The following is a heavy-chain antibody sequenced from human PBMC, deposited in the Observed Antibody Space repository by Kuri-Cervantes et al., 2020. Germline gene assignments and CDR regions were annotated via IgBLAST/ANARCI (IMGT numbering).Heavy chain of an antibody. CDR3: AIDRNWYFDL. J-gene: IGHJ2*01. CDR2: IYYSGST. V-gene: IGHV4-34*01. CDR1: GGSFSGYY. Sequence: SQTLSLTCAVYGGSFSGYYWGWIRQPPGKGLEWIGSIYYSGSTYYNPSLKSRVTISVDTSKNQFSLKLSSVTAADAAVYYRAIDRNWYFDLWGRGTLVTVSS.